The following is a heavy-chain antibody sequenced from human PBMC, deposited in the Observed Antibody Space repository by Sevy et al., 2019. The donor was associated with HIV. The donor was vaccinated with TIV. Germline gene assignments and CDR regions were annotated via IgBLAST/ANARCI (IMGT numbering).Heavy chain of an antibody. CDR1: GFTFGSYA. D-gene: IGHD4-17*01. Sequence: GGSLRLSCSVSGFTFGSYAMSWVRQAPGKGLEWVSSISGPGAVTYYAESVKGRFTISRDNSKNTLFLQMNSLRAEDTALYYCAKGDEPAADYADYVPDASDIWGQGTMVTVSS. V-gene: IGHV3-23*01. CDR3: AKGDEPAADYADYVPDASDI. CDR2: ISGPGAVT. J-gene: IGHJ3*02.